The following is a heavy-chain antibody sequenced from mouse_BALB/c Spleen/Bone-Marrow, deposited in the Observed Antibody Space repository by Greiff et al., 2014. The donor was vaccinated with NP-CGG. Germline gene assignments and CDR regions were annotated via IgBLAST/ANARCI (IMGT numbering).Heavy chain of an antibody. D-gene: IGHD1-1*01. Sequence: QVHVKQSGAELVRPGASVKLSCKASGYSFTSYWMNWVKQRPGQGLEWIGMIHPSDSETRLNQKFKDKATLTVDRSSSTAYMQFSSPTSEDSAVYYCAREREITTVVAGDWYFDVWGAGTTVTVSS. J-gene: IGHJ1*01. CDR3: AREREITTVVAGDWYFDV. CDR1: GYSFTSYW. V-gene: IGHV1-61*01. CDR2: IHPSDSET.